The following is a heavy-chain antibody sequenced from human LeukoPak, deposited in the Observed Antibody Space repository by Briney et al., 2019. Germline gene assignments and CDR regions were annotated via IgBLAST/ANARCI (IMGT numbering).Heavy chain of an antibody. Sequence: PGGSLRLSCAASGFTVSGNYLSWVRQAPGKGLEWVSVIYSDGRTYYADSVKGRFTISRDNSKNTLYLQMNSLRAEDTAVYYCARTNIVVVPAAIPRLENWFDPWGQGTLVTVSS. CDR3: ARTNIVVVPAAIPRLENWFDP. CDR2: IYSDGRT. D-gene: IGHD2-2*01. J-gene: IGHJ5*02. CDR1: GFTVSGNY. V-gene: IGHV3-53*01.